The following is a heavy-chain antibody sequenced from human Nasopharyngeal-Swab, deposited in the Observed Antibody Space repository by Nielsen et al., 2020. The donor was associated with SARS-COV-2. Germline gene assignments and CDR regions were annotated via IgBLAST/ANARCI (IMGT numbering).Heavy chain of an antibody. Sequence: GGSLRLSCAASGFTFSSYAMSWVRQAPGKGLEWVSAISGSGGSTYYADSVKGRFTISRDNSKNTLYLQMNSLRAEDTTVYYCAKSKGMADAFDIWGQGTMVTVSS. CDR2: ISGSGGST. CDR1: GFTFSSYA. J-gene: IGHJ3*02. D-gene: IGHD5-24*01. CDR3: AKSKGMADAFDI. V-gene: IGHV3-23*01.